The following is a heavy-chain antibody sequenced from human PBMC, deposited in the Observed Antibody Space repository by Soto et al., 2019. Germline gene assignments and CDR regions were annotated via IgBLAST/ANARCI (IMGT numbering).Heavy chain of an antibody. V-gene: IGHV1-69*06. J-gene: IGHJ4*02. CDR1: GGTFSSYA. CDR3: ARPAYSGYEH. D-gene: IGHD5-12*01. CDR2: IIPIFGTA. Sequence: SVKVSCKASGGTFSSYAISWVRQAPGQGFEWMGGIIPIFGTANYAQKFQGRVTITADKSTSTAYMELSSLRSEDTAVYYCARPAYSGYEHWGQGTLVTVSS.